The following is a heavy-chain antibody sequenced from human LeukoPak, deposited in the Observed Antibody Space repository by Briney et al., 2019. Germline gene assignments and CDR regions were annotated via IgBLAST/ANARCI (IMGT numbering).Heavy chain of an antibody. J-gene: IGHJ4*02. Sequence: PGGSLRLSCAASGFTFSSYSMNWVRQAPGKGLEWVSYISSSSSTIYYADSVKGRFTISRDNAKNSLYLQMNSLRDEDTAVYYCARDLPPYCSGGSCYPDYWGQGTLVTVSS. CDR2: ISSSSSTI. CDR3: ARDLPPYCSGGSCYPDY. V-gene: IGHV3-48*02. D-gene: IGHD2-15*01. CDR1: GFTFSSYS.